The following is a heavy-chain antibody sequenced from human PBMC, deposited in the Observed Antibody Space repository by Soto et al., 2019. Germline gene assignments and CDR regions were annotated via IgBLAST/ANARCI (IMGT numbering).Heavy chain of an antibody. J-gene: IGHJ5*02. CDR2: ISGYNGNT. Sequence: ASVKVSCKTSGYSFTTYGISWVRQAPGQGLEWMGWISGYNGNTNYAQNLQGRVTMTTDTSTSTAYMELRSLRSDDTAVYYCARDYYGSGRLNAHNWFDPWGQGTLVTVSS. CDR3: ARDYYGSGRLNAHNWFDP. CDR1: GYSFTTYG. D-gene: IGHD3-10*01. V-gene: IGHV1-18*01.